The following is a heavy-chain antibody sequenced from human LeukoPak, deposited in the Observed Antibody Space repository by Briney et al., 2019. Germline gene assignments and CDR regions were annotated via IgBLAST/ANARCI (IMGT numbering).Heavy chain of an antibody. V-gene: IGHV4-34*01. CDR1: GEFFSGYY. Sequence: SETLSLTCAVYGEFFSGYYWSWIRQPPGKGLEWIGEINHSGSTNYNPSLKSRVTISVDTSKNQFSLKLSSVTAADTAVYYCARIDYYDSPLYWGQGTLVTVSS. CDR3: ARIDYYDSPLY. CDR2: INHSGST. J-gene: IGHJ4*02. D-gene: IGHD3-22*01.